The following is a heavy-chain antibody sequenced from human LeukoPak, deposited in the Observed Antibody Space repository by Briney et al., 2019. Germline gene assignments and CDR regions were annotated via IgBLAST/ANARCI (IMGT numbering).Heavy chain of an antibody. CDR3: ARVGTTVSTNYYGMDV. J-gene: IGHJ6*02. V-gene: IGHV3-66*02. CDR1: EFTVSSNY. Sequence: GGSLRLSCVASEFTVSSNYMNWVRQAPGKGLEWVSFIYTSGNTYYADPVRGRFTISRDNSKNTLYLEMNSLRAEDTAVYYCARVGTTVSTNYYGMDVWGQGTTVTVSS. D-gene: IGHD4-11*01. CDR2: IYTSGNT.